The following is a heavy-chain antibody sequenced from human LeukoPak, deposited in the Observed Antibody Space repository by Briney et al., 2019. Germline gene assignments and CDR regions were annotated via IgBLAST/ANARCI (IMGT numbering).Heavy chain of an antibody. D-gene: IGHD3-9*01. V-gene: IGHV1-69*04. CDR3: ARDSILTGYFDY. CDR2: IIPILGIA. Sequence: GASVKVSCKASGGTFSSYAISWVRQAPGQGLEWMGRIIPILGIANYARKFQGRVTITADKSTSTAYKELSSLRSEDTAVYYCARDSILTGYFDYWGQGTLVTVSS. J-gene: IGHJ4*02. CDR1: GGTFSSYA.